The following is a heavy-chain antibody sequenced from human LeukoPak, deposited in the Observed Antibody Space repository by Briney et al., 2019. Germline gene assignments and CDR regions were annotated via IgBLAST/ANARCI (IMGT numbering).Heavy chain of an antibody. V-gene: IGHV4-4*07. Sequence: PSETLSLTCTVSGGSISDYYWSWLRQPAGKGLEWIGRIYTSGSTNYNPSLKSRVTMSVDTSKNQFSLKLSSVTAADTAMYYCARDRNAPGHNWFDPWGQGTLVTVSS. CDR1: GGSISDYY. J-gene: IGHJ5*02. D-gene: IGHD2-2*01. CDR3: ARDRNAPGHNWFDP. CDR2: IYTSGST.